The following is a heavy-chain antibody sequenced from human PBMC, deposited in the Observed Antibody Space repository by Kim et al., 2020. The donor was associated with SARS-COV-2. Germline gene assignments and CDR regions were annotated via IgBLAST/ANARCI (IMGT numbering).Heavy chain of an antibody. CDR1: GFTFNKYA. CDR2: ISASAGNT. CDR3: AKSTYEAGSYPVDCYYY. J-gene: IGHJ6*01. Sequence: GGSLRLSCEASGFTFNKYAMNWVRQTPGKGLEWVSGISASAGNTDYADSVKGRFTISRDYSKNMVYLQMNSLRAEDTAVYFCAKSTYEAGSYPVDCYYY. D-gene: IGHD3-22*01. V-gene: IGHV3-23*01.